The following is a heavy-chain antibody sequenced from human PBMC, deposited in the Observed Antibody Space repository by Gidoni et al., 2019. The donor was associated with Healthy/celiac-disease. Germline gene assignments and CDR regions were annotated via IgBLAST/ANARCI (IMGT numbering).Heavy chain of an antibody. J-gene: IGHJ3*02. V-gene: IGHV3-48*03. D-gene: IGHD3-16*01. Sequence: EVQLVESGGGLVQPGGSLRLSCAASGFTFSSYEMNWVRQAPGKGLEWVSYISSSGSTIYYADSVKGRFTISRDNAKNSLYLRMNSLRAEDTAVYYCARANYVDAFDIWGQGTMVTVSS. CDR1: GFTFSSYE. CDR3: ARANYVDAFDI. CDR2: ISSSGSTI.